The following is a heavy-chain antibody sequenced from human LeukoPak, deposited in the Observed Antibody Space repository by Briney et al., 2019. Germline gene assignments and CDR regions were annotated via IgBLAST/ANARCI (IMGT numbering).Heavy chain of an antibody. Sequence: SETLSLTCTVSGGSISSSSYYWGWIRQPPGKGLEWSGSIYYSGSTYYNPSLKSRVTISVDTSKNQFSLKLSSVTAADTAVYYCARQLVVVVAATMYYFDYWGQGTLVTVSS. CDR1: GGSISSSSYY. CDR3: ARQLVVVVAATMYYFDY. V-gene: IGHV4-39*01. D-gene: IGHD2-15*01. J-gene: IGHJ4*02. CDR2: IYYSGST.